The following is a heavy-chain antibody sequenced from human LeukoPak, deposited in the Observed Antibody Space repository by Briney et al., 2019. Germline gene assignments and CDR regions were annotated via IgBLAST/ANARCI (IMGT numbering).Heavy chain of an antibody. Sequence: PGGSLRLSCAASGFTFSGYWSRWVRQAPGKWLEWVANIKQDESERNYVDSVKGRFTISRDNAKNSLYLQMNSLRAEDTAVNYCAREGFPYSIDYWGKGTLVTVSS. CDR1: GFTFSGYW. CDR3: AREGFPYSIDY. J-gene: IGHJ4*02. V-gene: IGHV3-7*01. D-gene: IGHD6-13*01. CDR2: IKQDESER.